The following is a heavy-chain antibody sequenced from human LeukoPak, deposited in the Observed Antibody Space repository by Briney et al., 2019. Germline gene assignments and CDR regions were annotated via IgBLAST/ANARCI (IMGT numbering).Heavy chain of an antibody. CDR2: IYYSGST. D-gene: IGHD3-3*01. CDR3: ARARGYYDFWSGFYP. Sequence: SETLSLTCTVSGGSINNYYWSWIRQPPGKGLEWIGYIYYSGSTNYNPSLKSRVTISVDTSKNQFSLKLSSVTAADTAVYYCARARGYYDFWSGFYPWGQGTLVTVSS. CDR1: GGSINNYY. V-gene: IGHV4-59*01. J-gene: IGHJ5*02.